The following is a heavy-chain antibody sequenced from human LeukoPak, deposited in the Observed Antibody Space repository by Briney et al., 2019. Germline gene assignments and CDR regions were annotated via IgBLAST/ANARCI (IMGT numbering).Heavy chain of an antibody. CDR3: AKDRGPYVGIDNNWFDP. Sequence: GGSRRLSCTASGFTFKLYAMTWVRQAPGKGLEWVSGIGGSGDGTHYTHSVKGRFTISRDNSKNTLYLQLNSLIAEDTAVYYCAKDRGPYVGIDNNWFDPWGQGTLVIVSS. D-gene: IGHD3-10*02. CDR1: GFTFKLYA. CDR2: IGGSGDGT. V-gene: IGHV3-23*01. J-gene: IGHJ5*02.